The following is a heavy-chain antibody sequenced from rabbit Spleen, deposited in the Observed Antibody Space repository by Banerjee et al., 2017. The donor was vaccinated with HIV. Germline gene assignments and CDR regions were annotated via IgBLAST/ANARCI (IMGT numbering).Heavy chain of an antibody. CDR2: IYTGFTTNT. J-gene: IGHJ6*01. D-gene: IGHD8-1*01. Sequence: QSLEESGGGLVKPEGSLTLTCTASGFSFSIDYFPCWVRQAPGKGLEWIACIYTGFTTNTYYANWAKGRFTISKTSSTTVTLQMTSLTAADTATYFCARDTGSSFSSYGMDLWGQGTLVTV. V-gene: IGHV1S40*01. CDR1: GFSFSIDYF. CDR3: ARDTGSSFSSYGMDL.